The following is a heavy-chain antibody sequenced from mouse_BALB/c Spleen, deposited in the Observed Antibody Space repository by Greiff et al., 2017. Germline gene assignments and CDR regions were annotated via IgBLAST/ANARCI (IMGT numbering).Heavy chain of an antibody. CDR1: GYTFTDYN. CDR3: ARGGITTVVGPMDY. J-gene: IGHJ4*01. D-gene: IGHD1-1*01. CDR2: INPNNGGT. Sequence: VQLKQSGPELVKPGASVKIPCKASGYTFTDYNMDWVKQSHGKSLEWIGDINPNNGGTIYNQKFKGKATLTVDKSSSTAYMELRSLTSEDTAVYYCARGGITTVVGPMDYWGQGTSVTVSS. V-gene: IGHV1-18*01.